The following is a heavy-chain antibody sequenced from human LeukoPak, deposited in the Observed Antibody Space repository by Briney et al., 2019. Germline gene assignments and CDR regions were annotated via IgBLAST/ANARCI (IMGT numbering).Heavy chain of an antibody. J-gene: IGHJ3*02. Sequence: GASVKVSCKASGYTFTSYDINWVRQATGQGREWMGWMNPNSGNTGYAQKFQGRVTITRNTSISTAYMELSSRRSEDTAVYYCARGSRGYQDAFDIWGQGTMVTVSS. CDR2: MNPNSGNT. D-gene: IGHD3-22*01. CDR1: GYTFTSYD. V-gene: IGHV1-8*03. CDR3: ARGSRGYQDAFDI.